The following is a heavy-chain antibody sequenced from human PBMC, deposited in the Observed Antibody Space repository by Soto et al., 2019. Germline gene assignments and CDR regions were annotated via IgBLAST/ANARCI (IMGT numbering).Heavy chain of an antibody. CDR2: IYYSGST. D-gene: IGHD3-22*01. CDR3: ARAPYYYDSSGYARNWFDP. J-gene: IGHJ5*02. CDR1: GGSISSGGYY. Sequence: SETLSLTCTVSGGSISSGGYYWSWIRQHPGKGLEWIGYIYYSGSTYYNPSLKSRVTISVDTSKNQFSLKLSSVTAADTAVYYCARAPYYYDSSGYARNWFDPWGQGTLVTVS. V-gene: IGHV4-31*03.